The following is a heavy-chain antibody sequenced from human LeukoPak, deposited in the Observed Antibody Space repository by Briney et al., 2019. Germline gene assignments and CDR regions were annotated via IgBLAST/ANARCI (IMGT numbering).Heavy chain of an antibody. CDR1: GGIFSTYA. CDR3: ARDRERDGYNYFDY. Sequence: SVKVSCKASGGIFSTYAISWVRQVPGQGLEWLGEIIPIFNTANYAQKFQGRVTITADESTSTAYMELNSLRSEDTAIYYCARDRERDGYNYFDYWGQGTLVTVSS. D-gene: IGHD5-24*01. V-gene: IGHV1-69*13. J-gene: IGHJ4*02. CDR2: IIPIFNTA.